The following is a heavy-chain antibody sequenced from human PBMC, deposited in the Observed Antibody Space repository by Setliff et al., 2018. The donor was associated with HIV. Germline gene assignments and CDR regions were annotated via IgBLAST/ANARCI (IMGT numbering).Heavy chain of an antibody. J-gene: IGHJ4*02. CDR3: TRHSTDPWSLLDY. Sequence: GGSLRLSCAASGFTFSGSAMHWVRQASGKGLEWVGRIRSKGYGSATAYAASVKGRFTISRDDSKNTSYLQMDSLKAEDTAVYYCTRHSTDPWSLLDYWGQGTLVTVSS. CDR2: IRSKGYGSAT. D-gene: IGHD1-1*01. V-gene: IGHV3-73*01. CDR1: GFTFSGSA.